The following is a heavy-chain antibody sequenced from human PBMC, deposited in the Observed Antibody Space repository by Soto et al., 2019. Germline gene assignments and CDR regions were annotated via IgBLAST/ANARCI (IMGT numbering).Heavy chain of an antibody. CDR3: ARLQAAMPAAAGMNV. CDR1: GYIFTNSW. J-gene: IGHJ6*02. V-gene: IGHV5-51*01. Sequence: PGESLKISCKGSGYIFTNSWIGWVRQMPGKGLEWMGIIYPGDSGTRYSPSFQGQVTISADKSITTAYLQWSSLTASDTAMYYCARLQAAMPAAAGMNVWGQGTAVTVSS. D-gene: IGHD2-2*01. CDR2: IYPGDSGT.